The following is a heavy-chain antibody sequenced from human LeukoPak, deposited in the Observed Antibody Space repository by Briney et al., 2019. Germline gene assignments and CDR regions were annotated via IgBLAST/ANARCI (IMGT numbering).Heavy chain of an antibody. Sequence: PSETLSLTCTVSGGSISSYYWSWIRQPAGKGVEWIGRIYTSGSTNYNPSLKSRVTMSVDTSKNQFSLKLSSVTAADTAVYYCAREAVAAAGIFPWFDPWGQGTLVTVSS. CDR2: IYTSGST. J-gene: IGHJ5*02. V-gene: IGHV4-4*07. D-gene: IGHD6-13*01. CDR1: GGSISSYY. CDR3: AREAVAAAGIFPWFDP.